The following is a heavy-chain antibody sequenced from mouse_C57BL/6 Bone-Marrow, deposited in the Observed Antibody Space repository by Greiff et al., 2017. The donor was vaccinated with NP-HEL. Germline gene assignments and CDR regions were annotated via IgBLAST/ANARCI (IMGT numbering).Heavy chain of an antibody. CDR3: ARAPYYYGSSPYAMDY. Sequence: EVMLVESEGGLVQPGSSMKLSCTASGFTFSDYYMAWVRQVPEKGLEWVANINYDGSSTYYLDSLKSRFIISRDNAKNILYLQMSSLKSEDTATYYCARAPYYYGSSPYAMDYWGQGTSVTVSS. V-gene: IGHV5-16*01. CDR2: INYDGSST. J-gene: IGHJ4*01. D-gene: IGHD1-1*01. CDR1: GFTFSDYY.